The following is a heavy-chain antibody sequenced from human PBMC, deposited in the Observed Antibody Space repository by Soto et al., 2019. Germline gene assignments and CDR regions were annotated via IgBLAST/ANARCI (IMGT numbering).Heavy chain of an antibody. D-gene: IGHD7-27*01. CDR3: ARDSGNLGNWASFFDY. Sequence: QGQLVQSGGEVKKPGASVKVSCKASGYTFTDFGITWVRQAPGQGLEWMGWISAYNGNTNYAQKVQGRVTMTTDTSTSTSYMELRSLRSDAPAVYYCARDSGNLGNWASFFDYWGQGTLVTVSS. CDR1: GYTFTDFG. J-gene: IGHJ4*02. CDR2: ISAYNGNT. V-gene: IGHV1-18*01.